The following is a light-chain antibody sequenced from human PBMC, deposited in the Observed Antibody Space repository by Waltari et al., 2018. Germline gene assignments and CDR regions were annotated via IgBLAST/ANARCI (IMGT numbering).Light chain of an antibody. V-gene: IGKV1-NL1*01. CDR3: QQYYITPYT. J-gene: IGKJ2*01. CDR1: QGITNS. CDR2: ASS. Sequence: DIQMTQSPSSLSASVGDTVTITCRASQGITNSLAWYHQKPGEAPKLLLYASSRLESGVPSRFSVSGSGTENTLTISSLQPEDFATYYCQQYYITPYTFGQGTKLEI.